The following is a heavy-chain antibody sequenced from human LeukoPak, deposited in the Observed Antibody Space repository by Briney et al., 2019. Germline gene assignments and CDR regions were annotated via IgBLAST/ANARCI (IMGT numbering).Heavy chain of an antibody. CDR2: IYYSGST. Sequence: SETLSLTCTVSGGSINSSSYYWDWIRQPPGKGLEWIGNIYYSGSTYYNPSLKSRVTISVDTSKNQFSLKLSSVTAADTAVYYCARGRRRGYSGYNPRGAFDIWGQGTMVTVSS. CDR1: GGSINSSSYY. J-gene: IGHJ3*02. V-gene: IGHV4-39*07. CDR3: ARGRRRGYSGYNPRGAFDI. D-gene: IGHD5-12*01.